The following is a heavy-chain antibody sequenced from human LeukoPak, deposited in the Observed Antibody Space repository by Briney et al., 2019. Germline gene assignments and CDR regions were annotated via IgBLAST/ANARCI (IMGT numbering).Heavy chain of an antibody. Sequence: ASVKVSCKTSGYTFTNYGISWVRQAPGQGLEWMGWVSAYNGNADYAQNLQGRVTMTTDTSTSTAYMELRSLTSDDSAVYYYARVGEYCTSASCHDYWGQGTLVTVSS. J-gene: IGHJ4*02. CDR2: VSAYNGNA. V-gene: IGHV1-18*01. CDR1: GYTFTNYG. D-gene: IGHD2-2*01. CDR3: ARVGEYCTSASCHDY.